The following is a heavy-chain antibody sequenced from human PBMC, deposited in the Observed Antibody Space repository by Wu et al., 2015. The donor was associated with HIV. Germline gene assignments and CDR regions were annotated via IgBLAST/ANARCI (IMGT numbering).Heavy chain of an antibody. Sequence: QVLLQQSAAEVKEPGASVKVSCRASGYSFTSYHMHWIRQVPGQGLQWLGLIIPETGGSDVSQTFHGRVTMTRDTSLNTAYLDLTGLTSDDTAIYYCARTDFGSGTLPSFWGQGTLVTVSS. D-gene: IGHD3-10*01. CDR3: ARTDFGSGTLPSF. CDR2: IIPETGGS. V-gene: IGHV1-2*02. CDR1: GYSFTSYH. J-gene: IGHJ4*02.